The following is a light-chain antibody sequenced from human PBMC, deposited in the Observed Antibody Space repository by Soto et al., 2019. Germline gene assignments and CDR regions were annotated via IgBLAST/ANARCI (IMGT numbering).Light chain of an antibody. J-gene: IGKJ2*01. V-gene: IGKV3-20*01. Sequence: EIVLTQSPGTLSLSPGERATLSCRASQSVSSSYLAWYQQKPGQAPRLLIYGASSRATGIPDRFSGSGSGTDFTLIISRLEDGDFAVYYCQQYGRSTYTFGQGTKLEIK. CDR2: GAS. CDR1: QSVSSSY. CDR3: QQYGRSTYT.